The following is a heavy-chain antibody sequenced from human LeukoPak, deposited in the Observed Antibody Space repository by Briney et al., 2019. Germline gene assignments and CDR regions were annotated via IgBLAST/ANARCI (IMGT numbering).Heavy chain of an antibody. J-gene: IGHJ4*02. Sequence: PGGSMRLSCAASGFTFSNYWMHWVRQAPGKGLVWVSRINPDGSSTSYVDSVKGRFTISRDNSRNMLYLQMNSLGTEDTAVYYCAKDRWGAVASFDYWGQGTLVTVSS. V-gene: IGHV3-74*01. CDR3: AKDRWGAVASFDY. D-gene: IGHD6-19*01. CDR2: INPDGSST. CDR1: GFTFSNYW.